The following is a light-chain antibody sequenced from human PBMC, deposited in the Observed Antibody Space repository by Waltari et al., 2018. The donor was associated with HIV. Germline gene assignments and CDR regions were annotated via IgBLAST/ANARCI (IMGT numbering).Light chain of an antibody. CDR3: AAWDDSLNGPL. CDR1: SSNVGRNS. CDR2: KTN. V-gene: IGLV1-44*01. J-gene: IGLJ2*01. Sequence: QSVLTQPPSASGTPGQRATISCSGSSSNVGRNSVSWYRQFPGTAPKLLIYKTNQRPSGVPDRFSGSKSVTSASLAISGLQSDDESVYYWAAWDDSLNGPLFGGGTQLTVL.